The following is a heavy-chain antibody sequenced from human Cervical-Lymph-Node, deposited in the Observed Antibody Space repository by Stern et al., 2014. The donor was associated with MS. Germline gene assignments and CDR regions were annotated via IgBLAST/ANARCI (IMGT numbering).Heavy chain of an antibody. J-gene: IGHJ2*01. V-gene: IGHV4-59*02. CDR3: ARDPSTTASDWFFDL. CDR1: GGAVSDYY. CDR2: ISDTGTT. Sequence: QVQLVESGPGLVKPSETLSLTCTVSGGAVSDYYWTWIRQRPGTGLEWIGYISDTGTTNYNPSLHSRVTITLDTSQNQVSLRLRSVTAADTAVYYCARDPSTTASDWFFDLWGRGSLVTVSS. D-gene: IGHD2-21*02.